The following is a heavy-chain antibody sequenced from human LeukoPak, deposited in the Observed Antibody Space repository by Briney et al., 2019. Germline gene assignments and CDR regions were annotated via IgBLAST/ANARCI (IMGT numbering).Heavy chain of an antibody. CDR3: ARIPWVRDIVVVPAAMMPYYYYGMDV. CDR1: GGSFSGYY. J-gene: IGHJ6*02. V-gene: IGHV4-34*01. CDR2: TNHSGST. D-gene: IGHD2-2*01. Sequence: PSETLSLTCAVYGGSFSGYYWSWIRQPPGKGLEWIGETNHSGSTNYNPSLKSRVTISVDTSKNQFSLKLSSVTAADTAVYYCARIPWVRDIVVVPAAMMPYYYYGMDVWGQGTTVTVSS.